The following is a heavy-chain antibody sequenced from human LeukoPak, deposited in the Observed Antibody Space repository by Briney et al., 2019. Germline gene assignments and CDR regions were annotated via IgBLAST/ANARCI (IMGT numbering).Heavy chain of an antibody. V-gene: IGHV3-21*04. CDR2: ISSSSSYI. Sequence: PGGSLRLSCSASGFTFSSYSMNWVRQAPGKGLEWVSSISSSSSYIYYADSVKGRFTISRDNAKNSLYPQMNSLRAEDTAVYYCALKDPYYDSSGYYLDWGQGTLVTVSS. J-gene: IGHJ4*02. D-gene: IGHD3-22*01. CDR1: GFTFSSYS. CDR3: ALKDPYYDSSGYYLD.